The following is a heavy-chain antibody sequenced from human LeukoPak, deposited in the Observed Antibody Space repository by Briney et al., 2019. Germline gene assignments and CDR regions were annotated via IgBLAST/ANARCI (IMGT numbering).Heavy chain of an antibody. V-gene: IGHV4-59*12. J-gene: IGHJ4*02. CDR2: IYYSGST. CDR1: GGSISSYY. D-gene: IGHD3-22*01. CDR3: ARGDFYYDY. Sequence: SETLSLTCTVSGGSISSYYWSWIRQPPGKGLEWIGYIYYSGSTNYNPSLKSRVTISVDTSKNQFSLKLSSVTAADTAVYYCARGDFYYDYWGQGTLVTVSS.